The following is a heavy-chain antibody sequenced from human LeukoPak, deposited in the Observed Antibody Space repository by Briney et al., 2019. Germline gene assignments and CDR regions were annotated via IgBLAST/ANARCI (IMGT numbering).Heavy chain of an antibody. CDR3: ARVSQGLYDFWREYYYYYYMDV. CDR2: IYYSGST. D-gene: IGHD3-3*01. CDR1: GGSISSYY. Sequence: PSETLSLTCTVSGGSISSYYWSWLRQPPGKGLEWIGYIYYSGSTNYNPSLKSRVTISVDTSKNQFSLKLSSVTAADTAVYYCARVSQGLYDFWREYYYYYYMDVWGKGTTVTVSS. V-gene: IGHV4-59*01. J-gene: IGHJ6*03.